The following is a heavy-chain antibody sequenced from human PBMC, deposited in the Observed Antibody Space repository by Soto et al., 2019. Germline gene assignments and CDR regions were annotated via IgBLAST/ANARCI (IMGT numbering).Heavy chain of an antibody. CDR1: GFTFSDYN. D-gene: IGHD1-26*01. J-gene: IGHJ4*02. CDR3: TGDGSPIITRYTFDH. CDR2: ISYDGSDK. Sequence: QVQLVESGGGVVQPGRSLRLSCAASGFTFSDYNFHWVRQPPGKGLGWVELISYDGSDKYYADSVKGRFTISRDNSKATLLQQRNSLSAEDTALYYCTGDGSPIITRYTFDHWGQGSLVTVSS. V-gene: IGHV3-30*04.